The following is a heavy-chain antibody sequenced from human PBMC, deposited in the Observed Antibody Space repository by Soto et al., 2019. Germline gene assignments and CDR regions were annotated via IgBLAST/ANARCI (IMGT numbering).Heavy chain of an antibody. CDR1: GFIFSQYG. CDR2: IGRDGSRH. J-gene: IGHJ6*03. D-gene: IGHD3-3*01. Sequence: QLQLVESGGGVVQPGRSLRLSCAASGFIFSQYGMHWVRQTPDKGLEWVGLIGRDGSRHFYAESVKGRFTISRDNSKNTLYLQFDPLRFETRAYYWVARVEENPDKALALWGKG. V-gene: IGHV3-33*01. CDR3: ARVEENPDKALAL.